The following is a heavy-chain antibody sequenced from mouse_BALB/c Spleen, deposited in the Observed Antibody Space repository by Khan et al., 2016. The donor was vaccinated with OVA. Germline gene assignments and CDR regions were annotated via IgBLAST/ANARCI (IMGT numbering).Heavy chain of an antibody. CDR3: ARMKTYWYFDL. J-gene: IGHJ1*01. CDR2: INTYTGEP. V-gene: IGHV9-3-1*01. CDR1: GYTFTNYG. Sequence: QIQLVQSGPELKKPGETVKISCKASGYTFTNYGMNWVKQAPGKGLKWMGWINTYTGEPTYADDFKGRFAFSLETSASTAYLQLNSLTNEDTAKYSCARMKTYWYFDLWGAGTTVTVSS.